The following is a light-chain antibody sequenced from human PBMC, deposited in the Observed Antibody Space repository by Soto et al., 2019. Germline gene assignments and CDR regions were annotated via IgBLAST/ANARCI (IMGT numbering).Light chain of an antibody. CDR3: GTWDNSLSAV. CDR2: DNG. V-gene: IGLV1-51*01. Sequence: QSVLTQPTSVSAAPGQKVTISCSGSSSNIGSNYVSWYQQLPGAAPKLLIYDNGKRPSGIPDRFSGSQSGTSATLGITGLQTGDEADYYCGTWDNSLSAVFGGGTQLTVL. CDR1: SSNIGSNY. J-gene: IGLJ2*01.